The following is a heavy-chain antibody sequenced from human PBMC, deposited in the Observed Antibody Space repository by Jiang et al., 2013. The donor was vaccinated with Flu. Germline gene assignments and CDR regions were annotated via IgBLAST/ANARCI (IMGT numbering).Heavy chain of an antibody. Sequence: WINTNTGNPTYAQGFTGRFVFSLDTSVSTAYLQISSLKAEDTAVYYCARAPDHDFWSGYLRKGDQTNYFDYWGQGTLVTVSS. J-gene: IGHJ4*02. CDR2: INTNTGNP. CDR3: ARAPDHDFWSGYLRKGDQTNYFDY. D-gene: IGHD3-3*01. V-gene: IGHV7-4-1*02.